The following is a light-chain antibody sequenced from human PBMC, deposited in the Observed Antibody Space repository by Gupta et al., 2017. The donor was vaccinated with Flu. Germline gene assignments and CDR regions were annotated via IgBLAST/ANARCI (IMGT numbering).Light chain of an antibody. J-gene: IGKJ2*03. CDR1: RGIRNF. CDR2: AAP. CDR3: QHLDTYPYS. V-gene: IGKV1-9*01. Sequence: IQLTQSPSFLSASVGDRVTITCRASRGIRNFLAWYQQKPGKAPQLLIYAAPTLQSGVPSRFSGSGSRTECTLTIGSLQPVDFATYHCQHLDTYPYSFGQGTKLEIK.